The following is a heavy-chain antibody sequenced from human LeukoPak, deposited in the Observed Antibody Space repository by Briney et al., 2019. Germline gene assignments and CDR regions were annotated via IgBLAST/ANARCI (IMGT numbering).Heavy chain of an antibody. CDR1: GGSISSYY. D-gene: IGHD1-26*01. J-gene: IGHJ4*02. V-gene: IGHV4-59*01. Sequence: SETLSLTCTVSGGSISSYYWSWIRQPSGKGLEWIGYIYYSGSTNYNPSLKSRVSISVDTSKNQFYLKLSSVTAADAALYYCARGGSYYDYWGQGTLVTVSS. CDR2: IYYSGST. CDR3: ARGGSYYDY.